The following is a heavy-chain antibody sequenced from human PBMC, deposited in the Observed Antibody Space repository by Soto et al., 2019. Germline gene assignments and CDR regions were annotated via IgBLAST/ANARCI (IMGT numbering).Heavy chain of an antibody. Sequence: ASVKVSCKASGYTFTSYGISWVRQAPGQGLEWMGWISPNSGSTNYAQKFQGWVAMTRDTSTSTAYMELSRLRSDDTAVYYCARSGVMGYYYGMDVWGQGTTVTVSS. J-gene: IGHJ6*01. CDR3: ARSGVMGYYYGMDV. CDR1: GYTFTSYG. D-gene: IGHD1-26*01. V-gene: IGHV1-18*01. CDR2: ISPNSGST.